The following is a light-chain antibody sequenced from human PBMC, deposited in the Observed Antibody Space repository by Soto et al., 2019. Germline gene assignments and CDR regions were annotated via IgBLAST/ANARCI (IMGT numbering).Light chain of an antibody. CDR3: QHYGSSPWT. CDR1: QSVSSSF. J-gene: IGKJ1*01. V-gene: IGKV3-20*01. CDR2: GAS. Sequence: EIVLTQSPGTLSLSPGERATLSCRASQSVSSSFLAWYQQQPGQAPRLLIYGASSRATGIPDRFSGSWSGKDFTLTISRLDPEDFAVYCCQHYGSSPWTFGQGTKVEIK.